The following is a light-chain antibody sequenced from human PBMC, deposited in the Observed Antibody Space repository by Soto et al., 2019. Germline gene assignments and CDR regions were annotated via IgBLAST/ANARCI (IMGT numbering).Light chain of an antibody. CDR3: QQYVTSPWA. V-gene: IGKV3-20*01. Sequence: EIVLTQSPGTLSLSPGERATLSCRASQSVSNSFLAWYQQKPGQAPRLLIYGASNRATGIPVRFSGSGSGTDFTLTISRLEPEDFAVYYCQQYVTSPWAFGQGTKVEIE. CDR2: GAS. CDR1: QSVSNSF. J-gene: IGKJ1*01.